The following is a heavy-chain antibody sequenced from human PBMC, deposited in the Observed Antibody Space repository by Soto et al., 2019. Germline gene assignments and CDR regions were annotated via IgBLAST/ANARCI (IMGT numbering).Heavy chain of an antibody. CDR1: GFTFSSYG. Sequence: ESGGGVVQPGRSLRLSCAASGFTFSSYGMHWVRQAPGKGLEWVAVISYDGSNKYYADSVKGRFTISRDNSKNTLYLQMNSLRAEDTAVYYCAKDSAKQCSGGSCYGYWGQGTLVTVSS. D-gene: IGHD2-15*01. CDR3: AKDSAKQCSGGSCYGY. V-gene: IGHV3-30*18. J-gene: IGHJ4*02. CDR2: ISYDGSNK.